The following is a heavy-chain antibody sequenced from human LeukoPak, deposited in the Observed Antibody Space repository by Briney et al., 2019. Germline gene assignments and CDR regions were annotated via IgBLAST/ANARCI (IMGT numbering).Heavy chain of an antibody. CDR1: GFTFSDYY. CDR2: ISSSGSTI. J-gene: IGHJ5*02. Sequence: GGSLRLSCAASGFTFSDYYMSWIRQAPGKGLEWVSYISSSGSTIYHADSVKGRFTISRDNAENSLYLQMNSLRAEDTAVYYCARDQATTYYYDSSGYNPWGQGTLVTVSS. CDR3: ARDQATTYYYDSSGYNP. D-gene: IGHD3-22*01. V-gene: IGHV3-11*01.